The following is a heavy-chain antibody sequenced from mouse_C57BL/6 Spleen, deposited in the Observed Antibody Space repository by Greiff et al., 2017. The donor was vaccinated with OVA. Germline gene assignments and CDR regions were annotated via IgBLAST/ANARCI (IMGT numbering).Heavy chain of an antibody. CDR2: IYPGSGST. J-gene: IGHJ4*01. Sequence: QVQLQQSGAELVKPGASVKMSCKASGYTFTSYWITWVKQRPGQGLEWIGDIYPGSGSTNYNEKFKSKATLTVDTSSSTAYMQLSSLTSEDSAVYYCARCDYYFYAMDYWGQGTSVTVSS. CDR1: GYTFTSYW. CDR3: ARCDYYFYAMDY. D-gene: IGHD1-1*01. V-gene: IGHV1-55*01.